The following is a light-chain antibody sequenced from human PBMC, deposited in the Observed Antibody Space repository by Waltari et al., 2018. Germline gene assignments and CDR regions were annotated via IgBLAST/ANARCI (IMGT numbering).Light chain of an antibody. CDR1: QSVLYSSDNNNY. Sequence: DIVMTQSPDSLAVSLGEGATINCKSSQSVLYSSDNNNYLAWYQQKPGQPPKLLIYWASTRESGVPDRFSGSGSGTDVTLTISSLQAEDVAVYYCQQYYSAPYTFGQGTKLEIK. V-gene: IGKV4-1*01. CDR2: WAS. CDR3: QQYYSAPYT. J-gene: IGKJ2*01.